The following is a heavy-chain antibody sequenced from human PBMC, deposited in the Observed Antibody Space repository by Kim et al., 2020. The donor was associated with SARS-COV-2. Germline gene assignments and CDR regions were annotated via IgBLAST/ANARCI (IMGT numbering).Heavy chain of an antibody. Sequence: ASVKVSCKVSGYTLTELSMHWVRQAPGKGLEWMGGFDPEDGETIYAQKFQGRVTMTEDTSTDTAYMELSSLRSEDTAVYYCATAPAVTRRDWFDPWGQGTLVTVSS. CDR3: ATAPAVTRRDWFDP. CDR2: FDPEDGET. CDR1: GYTLTELS. J-gene: IGHJ5*02. V-gene: IGHV1-24*01. D-gene: IGHD4-17*01.